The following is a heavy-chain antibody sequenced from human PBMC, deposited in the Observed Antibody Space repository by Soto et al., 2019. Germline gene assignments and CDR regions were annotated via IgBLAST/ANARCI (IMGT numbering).Heavy chain of an antibody. Sequence: SETLSLTCTVSDVSIGGSFHYWGWIRQPPGKGLEWIGSIYYSGSTYYNPSLKSRVTISVDTSKNQFSLKLSSVTAADTAVNYCARRRGHSYGYGLNDFDYWGQGTLVTVSS. CDR1: DVSIGGSFHY. CDR2: IYYSGST. D-gene: IGHD5-18*01. V-gene: IGHV4-39*01. CDR3: ARRRGHSYGYGLNDFDY. J-gene: IGHJ4*02.